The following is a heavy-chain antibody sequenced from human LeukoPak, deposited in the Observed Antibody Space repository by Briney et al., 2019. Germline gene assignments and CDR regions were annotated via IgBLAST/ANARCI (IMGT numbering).Heavy chain of an antibody. Sequence: GGSLRLSCAASGFTFSDFYMGWIRQAPGKGLECVSYISSGGSNIHYADSVKGRFTISRDDAQNSLILQMNSLTAEDTAVFYCARGSRYGSGSHFDFWGQGTTVTVSS. CDR2: ISSGGSNI. CDR1: GFTFSDFY. V-gene: IGHV3-11*01. CDR3: ARGSRYGSGSHFDF. J-gene: IGHJ4*03. D-gene: IGHD3-10*01.